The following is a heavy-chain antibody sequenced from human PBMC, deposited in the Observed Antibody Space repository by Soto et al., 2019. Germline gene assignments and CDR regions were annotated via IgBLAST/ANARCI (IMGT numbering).Heavy chain of an antibody. V-gene: IGHV4-39*07. CDR3: ARVREPLTGGPWFDP. J-gene: IGHJ5*02. CDR1: GGSIRSSSYY. D-gene: IGHD1-26*01. Sequence: PSETLCLTCTVAGGSIRSSSYYWGWIQQPPGKGLEWIGSIYYSGSTNYNPSLKSRVTISVDTSKNQFSLKLSSVTAADTAVYYCARVREPLTGGPWFDPWGQGTLVTVSS. CDR2: IYYSGST.